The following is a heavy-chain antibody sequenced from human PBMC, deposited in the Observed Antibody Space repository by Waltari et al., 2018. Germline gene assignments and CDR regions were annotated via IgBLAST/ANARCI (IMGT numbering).Heavy chain of an antibody. CDR1: GYTFTNFA. Sequence: QVQLVQSGSELKKPGASVKIACKASGYTFTNFAVDWVRQAPGQGLGWMGMISTASGNPTYARDFTGRFVFSLDTSVSTAYLQITSLKAEDTALYFCARDRVVGATDWGYWGQGTLVTVST. J-gene: IGHJ4*02. CDR3: ARDRVVGATDWGY. D-gene: IGHD1-26*01. V-gene: IGHV7-4-1*02. CDR2: ISTASGNP.